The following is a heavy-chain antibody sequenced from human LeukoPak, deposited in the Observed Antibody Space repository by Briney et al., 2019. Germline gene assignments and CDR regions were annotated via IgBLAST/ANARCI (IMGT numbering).Heavy chain of an antibody. V-gene: IGHV1-2*02. CDR2: INPNSGGT. Sequence: GASVKVSCKASGYTFTGYYMHWVRQTPGQGLERMGWINPNSGGTNYAQKFQGRVNMTRDTSISTAYMELRRLRSDDTAVYYCARVQRWFGEEALDIWGQGTMVTVSS. J-gene: IGHJ3*02. CDR3: ARVQRWFGEEALDI. CDR1: GYTFTGYY. D-gene: IGHD3-10*01.